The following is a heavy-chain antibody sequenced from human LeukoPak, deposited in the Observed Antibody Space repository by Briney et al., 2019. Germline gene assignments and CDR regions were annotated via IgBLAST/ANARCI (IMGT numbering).Heavy chain of an antibody. CDR3: ARIHRGSGSPTWFY. V-gene: IGHV4-39*07. J-gene: IGHJ4*02. D-gene: IGHD3-10*01. CDR1: GGSISSSSYY. Sequence: PSETLSLTCTVSGGSISSSSYYWGWIRQPPGKGLEWIGSIYYSGSTYYNPSLKSRVTISVDTSKNQFSLKLSSVTAADTAVYYCARIHRGSGSPTWFYWGQGTLVTVSS. CDR2: IYYSGST.